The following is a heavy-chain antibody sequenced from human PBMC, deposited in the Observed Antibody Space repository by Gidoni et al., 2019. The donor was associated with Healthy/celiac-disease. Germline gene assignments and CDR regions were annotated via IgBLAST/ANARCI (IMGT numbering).Heavy chain of an antibody. CDR2: ISSSVSTI. D-gene: IGHD3-9*01. V-gene: IGHV3-48*03. J-gene: IGHJ4*02. Sequence: EVQLVESGGGLVQPGGSLRLSCAASGCTFSSYEMNWVRQAPGKGLEWVSYISSSVSTIYYADSVKGRFTISRDNAKNSLYLQMNSLRAEDTAVYYCARENFDWDYWGQGTLVTVSS. CDR1: GCTFSSYE. CDR3: ARENFDWDY.